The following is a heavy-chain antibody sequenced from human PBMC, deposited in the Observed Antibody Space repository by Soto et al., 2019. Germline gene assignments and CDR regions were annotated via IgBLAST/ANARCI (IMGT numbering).Heavy chain of an antibody. Sequence: GGSLRLSCAASGFTFSSYGMHWVRQAPGKGLEWVAVISYDGSNKYYADSVKGRFTISRDNSKNTLYLQMNSLRAEDTAVYYCAKHYDFWSGYWPPPRDYFDYWGQGTLVTVSS. CDR2: ISYDGSNK. CDR3: AKHYDFWSGYWPPPRDYFDY. D-gene: IGHD3-3*01. J-gene: IGHJ4*02. CDR1: GFTFSSYG. V-gene: IGHV3-30*18.